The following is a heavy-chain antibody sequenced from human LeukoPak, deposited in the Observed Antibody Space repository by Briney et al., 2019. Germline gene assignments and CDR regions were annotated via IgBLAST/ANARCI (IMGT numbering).Heavy chain of an antibody. J-gene: IGHJ4*02. V-gene: IGHV4-31*11. Sequence: SETLSLTCAVSGGSISSGGYYWSWIRQHPGKGLEWIGYIYYSGSTYYNPSLKSRVTISVDTSKNQFSLKLSSVTAADTAVYYCARVGTPTAPPPPPLIDYWGQGTLVTVSS. CDR3: ARVGTPTAPPPPPLIDY. CDR1: GGSISSGGYY. D-gene: IGHD3-10*01. CDR2: IYYSGST.